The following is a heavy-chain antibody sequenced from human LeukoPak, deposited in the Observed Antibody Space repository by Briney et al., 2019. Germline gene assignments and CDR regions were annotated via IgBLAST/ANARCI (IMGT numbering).Heavy chain of an antibody. CDR1: GGSISSYY. D-gene: IGHD3-22*01. CDR2: IYHSGST. CDR3: ATYYESSGSRSDY. Sequence: SETLSLTCTVSGGSISSYYWSWIRQPPGKGLEWIGEIYHSGSTNYNPSLKSRVIMSVDKSRNQFSLKLSSVTAADTAVYYCATYYESSGSRSDYWGQGTLVTVSS. J-gene: IGHJ4*02. V-gene: IGHV4-34*01.